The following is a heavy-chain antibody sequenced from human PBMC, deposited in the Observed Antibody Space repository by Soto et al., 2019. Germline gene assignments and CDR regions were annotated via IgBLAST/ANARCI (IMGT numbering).Heavy chain of an antibody. J-gene: IGHJ5*01. Sequence: SETLSLTCSVSGDSISSVDYFWAWIRQPPGQALEYIGYIYKSATTYYNPSFESRVAISLDTSKSQFPLNVTSVTAADTAVYFCARGRYCLTGRCFPNWFDSWGQGTLVTVSS. V-gene: IGHV4-30-4*01. CDR2: IYKSATT. CDR3: ARGRYCLTGRCFPNWFDS. D-gene: IGHD2-15*01. CDR1: GDSISSVDYF.